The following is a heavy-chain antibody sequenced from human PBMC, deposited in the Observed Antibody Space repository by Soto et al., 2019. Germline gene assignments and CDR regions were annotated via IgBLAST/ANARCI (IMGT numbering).Heavy chain of an antibody. CDR1: GGSISSYY. J-gene: IGHJ6*02. D-gene: IGHD3-10*01. CDR3: ARDNKFGSYGSGSYSVYYYGMDV. V-gene: IGHV4-59*01. Sequence: SETLSLTCTVSGGSISSYYWSWIRQPPGKGLEWIGYIYYSGSTNYNPSLKSRVTISVDTSKNQFSLKLSSVTAADTAVYYCARDNKFGSYGSGSYSVYYYGMDVWGQGTTVTVSS. CDR2: IYYSGST.